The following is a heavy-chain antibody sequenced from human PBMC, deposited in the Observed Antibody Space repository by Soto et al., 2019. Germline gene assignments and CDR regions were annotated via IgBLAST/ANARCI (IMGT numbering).Heavy chain of an antibody. J-gene: IGHJ4*02. CDR3: ARGITLPTPLDY. Sequence: ASVKVSCKAAGYTFTSYAMHWVRQAPGQRLEWMGWIDAGNGNTKYSQKFQGRVTITRDTSASTAYMELSSLRSEDTAVYYCARGITLPTPLDYWGQGTLVTVSS. CDR1: GYTFTSYA. V-gene: IGHV1-3*01. CDR2: IDAGNGNT. D-gene: IGHD1-20*01.